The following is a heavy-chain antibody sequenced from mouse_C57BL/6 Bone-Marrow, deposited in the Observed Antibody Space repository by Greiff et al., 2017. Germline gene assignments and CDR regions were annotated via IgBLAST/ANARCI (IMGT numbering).Heavy chain of an antibody. CDR1: GYIFTEYT. CDR2: FYPGSGSI. V-gene: IGHV1-62-2*01. D-gene: IGHD2-4*01. Sequence: QVQLQQSGAELVKPGASVKLSCKASGYIFTEYTIHWVKQRSGQGLEWIGWFYPGSGSIKYNERFKDKATLTADESSNTVYMELSRLTSEDSAVYFCARNERDDDYEGYFDYWGRGTTLTVTA. CDR3: ARNERDDDYEGYFDY. J-gene: IGHJ2*01.